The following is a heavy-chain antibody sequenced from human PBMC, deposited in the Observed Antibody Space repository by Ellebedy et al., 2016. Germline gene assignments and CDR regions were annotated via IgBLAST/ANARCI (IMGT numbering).Heavy chain of an antibody. CDR2: ISSSSSYI. V-gene: IGHV3-21*05. D-gene: IGHD6-19*01. Sequence: GEFLKISCAASGFTFSSYSMNWVRQAPGKGLEWVSYISSSSSYIYYADSVKGRYTISRDNAKNSLYLQMNSLRAEDTAVYYCARVSEEQWLVMGGIGAFDIWGQGTMVTVSS. J-gene: IGHJ3*02. CDR3: ARVSEEQWLVMGGIGAFDI. CDR1: GFTFSSYS.